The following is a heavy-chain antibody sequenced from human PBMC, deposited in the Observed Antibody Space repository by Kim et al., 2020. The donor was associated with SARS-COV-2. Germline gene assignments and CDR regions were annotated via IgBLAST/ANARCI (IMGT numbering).Heavy chain of an antibody. Sequence: SVKSRITINPDTSKNQFSLQLNSVTPEDTAVYYCARGGRGSSSWYGTFDYWGQGTLVTVSS. V-gene: IGHV6-1*01. CDR3: ARGGRGSSSWYGTFDY. D-gene: IGHD6-13*01. J-gene: IGHJ4*02.